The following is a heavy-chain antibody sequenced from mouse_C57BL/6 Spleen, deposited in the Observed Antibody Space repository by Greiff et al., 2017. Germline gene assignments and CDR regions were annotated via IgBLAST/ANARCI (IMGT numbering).Heavy chain of an antibody. J-gene: IGHJ4*01. CDR3: AVGYYYAMDY. Sequence: QVQLQQSGPELVKPGASVKISCKASGYAFSSSWMNWVKQRPGKGLEWIGRIYPGDGDTNYNGKFKGKATLTADKSSSTAYMQLSSLTSEDSAVYFCAVGYYYAMDYWGQGTSVTVSS. CDR2: IYPGDGDT. CDR1: GYAFSSSW. D-gene: IGHD2-2*01. V-gene: IGHV1-82*01.